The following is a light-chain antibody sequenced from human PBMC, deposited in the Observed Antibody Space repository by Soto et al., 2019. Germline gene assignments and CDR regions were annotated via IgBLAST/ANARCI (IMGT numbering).Light chain of an antibody. Sequence: QSALTQPASVSGSPGQSITISCTGSSSDVGGYNRVSWYRQHPGKAPQLMIYEVSNRPSGVSNRFSDSKSGNTASLTISGLEAEDDYVYCCSSLTRSDTWVIGGGTKLTVL. CDR1: SSDVGGYNR. J-gene: IGLJ3*02. CDR2: EVS. V-gene: IGLV2-14*01. CDR3: SSLTRSDTWV.